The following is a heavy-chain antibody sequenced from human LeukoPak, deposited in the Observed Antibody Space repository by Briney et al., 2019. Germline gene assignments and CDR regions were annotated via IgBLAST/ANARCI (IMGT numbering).Heavy chain of an antibody. J-gene: IGHJ4*02. CDR1: GGSISGYY. D-gene: IGHD2-21*01. CDR2: IYSSGVT. CDR3: TRQAIVGRLPPLV. Sequence: SETLSLTCTVSGGSISGYYWNWIRQPPGKGLEWIGYIYSSGVTKYTVSLKSRVTMSVDTSKKQFSLRLSSVTAADTAMFYCTRQAIVGRLPPLVWGQGILVTVSS. V-gene: IGHV4-59*01.